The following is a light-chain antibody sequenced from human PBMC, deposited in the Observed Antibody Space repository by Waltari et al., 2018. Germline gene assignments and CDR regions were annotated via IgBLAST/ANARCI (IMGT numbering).Light chain of an antibody. V-gene: IGKV4-1*01. Sequence: DIVMTQSPDSLAVSLGERATINCRSSQSVLYSSYNKNLLAWYQQKPGQPPKLLIYWASTRESGVPDRFSGSGYGTDFTLTISSLQAEDVAVYYCQQFYTTPMFTFGQGTKLEIK. CDR2: WAS. CDR1: QSVLYSSYNKNL. J-gene: IGKJ2*01. CDR3: QQFYTTPMFT.